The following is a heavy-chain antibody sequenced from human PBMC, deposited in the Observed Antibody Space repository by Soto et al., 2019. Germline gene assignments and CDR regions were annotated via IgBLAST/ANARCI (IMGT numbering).Heavy chain of an antibody. J-gene: IGHJ4*02. D-gene: IGHD3-22*01. V-gene: IGHV3-23*01. Sequence: GGSLRLSCAASGFTFSSYAMSWVRQTPGKGLEWVSGIYGSGGSTYYADSVKGRFTISRDNSKNTLYLQMNSLRVEDTAVYYCAKDRAYDSSGYYHGPFDVRGQRTAVTVSS. CDR3: AKDRAYDSSGYYHGPFDV. CDR2: IYGSGGST. CDR1: GFTFSSYA.